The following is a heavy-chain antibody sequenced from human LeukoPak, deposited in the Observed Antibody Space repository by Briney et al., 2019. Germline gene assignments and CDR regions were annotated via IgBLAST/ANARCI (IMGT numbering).Heavy chain of an antibody. D-gene: IGHD3-22*01. CDR1: GFTFSSYW. CDR3: ARVCYYDSSGYYSYYYYYMDV. J-gene: IGHJ6*03. Sequence: GGSLRLSCAASGFTFSSYWMSWVRQAPGKGLEWVANIKQDGSEKYYVDSVKGRFTISRDNAKNSLYLQMNSLRAEDTAVYYCARVCYYDSSGYYSYYYYYMDVWGKGTTVTISS. CDR2: IKQDGSEK. V-gene: IGHV3-7*01.